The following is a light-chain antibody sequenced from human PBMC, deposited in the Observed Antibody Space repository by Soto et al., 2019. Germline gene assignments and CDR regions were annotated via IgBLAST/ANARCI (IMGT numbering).Light chain of an antibody. CDR2: AAS. Sequence: DIRMTQSPSSLSAFVGDRVTITCRVSQGVSAYLLWYQQRQGTAPKLLLYAASNLLSGVPSRFSGSGSGTNFTLTISSLQPKDFATYYCQQSYKTPHTFGQGTKLETK. CDR3: QQSYKTPHT. CDR1: QGVSAY. J-gene: IGKJ2*01. V-gene: IGKV1-39*01.